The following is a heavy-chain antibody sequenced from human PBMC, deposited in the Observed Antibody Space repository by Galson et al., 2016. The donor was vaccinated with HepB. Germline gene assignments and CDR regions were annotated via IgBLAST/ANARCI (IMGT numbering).Heavy chain of an antibody. CDR3: ARNSGGSYLGWFDP. D-gene: IGHD1-26*01. J-gene: IGHJ5*02. CDR1: GGSISSSNW. V-gene: IGHV4-4*02. Sequence: ETLSLTCTDSGGSISSSNWWTWVRQPPGKGLEWIGEIYHSGTTHYNPSLESRVTISVDKSKNQFSLKLNSVTAADTAVYYCARNSGGSYLGWFDPWGQGTLVTVSS. CDR2: IYHSGTT.